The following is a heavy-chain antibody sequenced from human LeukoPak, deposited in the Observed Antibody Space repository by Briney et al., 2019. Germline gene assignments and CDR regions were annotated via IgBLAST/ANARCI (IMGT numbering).Heavy chain of an antibody. CDR2: INSVSSYI. D-gene: IGHD3-3*01. V-gene: IGHV3-21*01. J-gene: IGHJ4*02. Sequence: GGSVTLHCAASGFTFNRYNMDWLRQAQGKGLVGVISINSVSSYIYYADSVKCRCTISRDNAKNSLYLQINSLRAEDTAVYYCARDTTIFGVVIDYWGQGTLVTVSS. CDR3: ARDTTIFGVVIDY. CDR1: GFTFNRYN.